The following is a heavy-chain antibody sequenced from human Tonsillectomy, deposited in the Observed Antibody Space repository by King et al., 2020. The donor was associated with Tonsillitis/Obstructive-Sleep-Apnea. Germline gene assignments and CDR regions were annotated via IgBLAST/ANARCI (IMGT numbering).Heavy chain of an antibody. D-gene: IGHD4-11*01. J-gene: IGHJ6*03. CDR1: GFTFDDNA. V-gene: IGHV3-9*01. CDR3: ARVGETVTNYYYYMDV. CDR2: ISWNSGSI. Sequence: QLVQSGGGLVQPGRSLRLSCAASGFTFDDNAMHWVRQAPGKGLEWVSGISWNSGSIGYADSVKGRFTIARANAKNSLYLQMNSLRAEDTALYYCARVGETVTNYYYYMDVWGKGTTVTVSS.